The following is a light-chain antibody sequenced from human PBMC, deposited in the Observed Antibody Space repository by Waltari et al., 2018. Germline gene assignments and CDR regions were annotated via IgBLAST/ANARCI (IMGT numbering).Light chain of an antibody. J-gene: IGKJ4*01. Sequence: EIVMTQSPATLSVSPGERATLSCRASQSVSSNLAWYQQKPGQAPRLLNYGASTRATGIPARFSGSGSGTEFTLIISSLQSEDFAVYYCQQYNNWPLTLGGGTKVEIK. V-gene: IGKV3-15*01. CDR3: QQYNNWPLT. CDR2: GAS. CDR1: QSVSSN.